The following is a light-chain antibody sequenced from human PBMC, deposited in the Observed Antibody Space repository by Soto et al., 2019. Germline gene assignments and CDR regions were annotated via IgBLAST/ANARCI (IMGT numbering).Light chain of an antibody. CDR1: QSVTGSS. Sequence: TVLSQSPGPLSLSPGDRSALSCSASQSVTGSSLAWFQQKPGQAPRLLISGASTRASGIPDRFSGSGSGTDFTLTISRLEPEDFAVYYCQQYGTAPRTFGGGTKVDIK. CDR2: GAS. V-gene: IGKV3-20*01. CDR3: QQYGTAPRT. J-gene: IGKJ4*01.